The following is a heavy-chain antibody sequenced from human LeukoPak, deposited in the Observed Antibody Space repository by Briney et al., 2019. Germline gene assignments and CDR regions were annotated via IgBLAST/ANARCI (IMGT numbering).Heavy chain of an antibody. V-gene: IGHV3-48*01. D-gene: IGHD6-13*01. CDR3: ARLSRTIAAAGTVDY. J-gene: IGHJ4*02. Sequence: GGSLRLSCAVSGFTVSGNYMSWVRQAPGKGLEWVSYISSSSSTIYYADSVKGRFTISRDNAKNSLYLQMNSLRAEDTAVYYCARLSRTIAAAGTVDYWGQGTLVTVSS. CDR1: GFTVSGNY. CDR2: ISSSSSTI.